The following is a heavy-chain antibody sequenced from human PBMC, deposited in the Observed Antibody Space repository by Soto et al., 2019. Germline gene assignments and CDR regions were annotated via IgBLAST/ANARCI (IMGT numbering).Heavy chain of an antibody. CDR2: VCHTAHA. V-gene: IGHV4-31*03. D-gene: IGHD1-26*01. CDR1: GGSISNCGYH. Sequence: QVQLQQWGPGLLKPSETLTLTCTVSGGSISNCGYHWTCIRLSPGKGLEWIGYVCHTAHADYNPTLTGRVGFSVETSMQQFSPNQNSVLAADTASSYRTRERGLARSMVRGARWFAPWG. CDR3: TRERGLARSMVRGARWFAP. J-gene: IGHJ5*02.